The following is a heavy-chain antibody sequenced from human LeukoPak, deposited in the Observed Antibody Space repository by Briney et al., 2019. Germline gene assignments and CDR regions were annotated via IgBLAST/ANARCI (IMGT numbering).Heavy chain of an antibody. D-gene: IGHD3-16*01. CDR1: GFTFSSYA. CDR2: ISYDGSNK. CDR3: ARARPYDYVWGSYSY. V-gene: IGHV3-30-3*01. J-gene: IGHJ4*02. Sequence: GGSLRLSCAASGFTFSSYAMHWVRQAPGKGLEWVAVISYDGSNKYYADSVKGRFTISRDNSKNTLYLQMNSLRAEDTAVYYCARARPYDYVWGSYSYWGQGTLVTVSS.